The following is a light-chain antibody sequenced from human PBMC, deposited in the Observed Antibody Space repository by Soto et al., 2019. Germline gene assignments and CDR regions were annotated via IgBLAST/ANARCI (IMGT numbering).Light chain of an antibody. J-gene: IGKJ3*01. V-gene: IGKV3D-15*01. CDR3: QQYNKWPPET. CDR2: DAS. CDR1: QSVSNN. Sequence: ELVVKQFPATLSVYPGERATLSCRASQSVSNNYLAWYQQKPGQPPRLLIYDASNRATGIPARFSGSGSGTEFTLTISSLQSEDFAVYYCQQYNKWPPETFGHGTKVDIK.